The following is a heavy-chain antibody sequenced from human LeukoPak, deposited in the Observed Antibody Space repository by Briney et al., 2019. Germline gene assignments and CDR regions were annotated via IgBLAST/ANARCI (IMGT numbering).Heavy chain of an antibody. CDR3: ARGLYYGSGSSPTFEY. V-gene: IGHV3-48*03. CDR2: ISSSGSTI. J-gene: IGHJ4*02. CDR1: GFSFSNYA. D-gene: IGHD3-10*01. Sequence: GGSLRLSCAASGFSFSNYAMNWVRQAPGKGLEWVSYISSSGSTIYYADSVKGRFTISRDNAKNSLYLQMNSLRAEDTAVYYCARGLYYGSGSSPTFEYWGQGTLVTVSS.